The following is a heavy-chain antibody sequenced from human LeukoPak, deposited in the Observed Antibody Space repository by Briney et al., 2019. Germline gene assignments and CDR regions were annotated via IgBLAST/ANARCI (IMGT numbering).Heavy chain of an antibody. Sequence: ASVKVSCKASGYTFTSYGISWVRQAPGQGLEWMGWMNPNSGNTGYAQKFQGRVTITRNTSISTAYMELSSLRSEDTAVYYCARSIYEYYYYMDVWGKGTTVTVSS. CDR2: MNPNSGNT. CDR3: ARSIYEYYYYMDV. J-gene: IGHJ6*03. CDR1: GYTFTSYG. D-gene: IGHD2-2*02. V-gene: IGHV1-8*03.